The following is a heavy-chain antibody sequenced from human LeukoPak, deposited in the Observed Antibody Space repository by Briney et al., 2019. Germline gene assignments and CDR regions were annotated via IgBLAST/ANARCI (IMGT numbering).Heavy chain of an antibody. CDR2: IYYSGST. D-gene: IGHD2-8*01. Sequence: PSETLSLTCTVSGGSISSSSYYWGWIRQPPGKGLEWIGSIYYSGSTYYNPSLKSRVTISVDTSKNQFSLKLSSVTAADTAVYYCARENCTNGVCYTIGSTYYFDYWGQGTLVTVSS. V-gene: IGHV4-39*07. CDR1: GGSISSSSYY. J-gene: IGHJ4*02. CDR3: ARENCTNGVCYTIGSTYYFDY.